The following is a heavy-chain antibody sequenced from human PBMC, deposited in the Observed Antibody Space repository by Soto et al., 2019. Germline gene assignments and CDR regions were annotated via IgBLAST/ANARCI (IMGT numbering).Heavy chain of an antibody. J-gene: IGHJ5*02. CDR2: ISGSGGST. CDR3: AKDGGGVGQLGDYNWFDP. D-gene: IGHD6-6*01. Sequence: GGSLRLSCAASGFTFSSYAMSWVRQAPGKGLEWVSAISGSGGSTYYADSVKGRFTISRDNSKNTLYLQMNSLRAEDTAVYYCAKDGGGVGQLGDYNWFDPWGQGTLVTASS. CDR1: GFTFSSYA. V-gene: IGHV3-23*01.